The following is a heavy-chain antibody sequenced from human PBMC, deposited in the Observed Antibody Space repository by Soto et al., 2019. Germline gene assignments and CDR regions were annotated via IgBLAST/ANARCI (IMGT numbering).Heavy chain of an antibody. Sequence: RRLSCAASGFTFSSYSMNWVRQAPGKGLEWVSSISSSSSYIYYADSVKGRFTISRDNAKNSLYLQMNSLRAEDTAVYYCARIAAAGRNYYYGMDVWGQGTTVTVSS. D-gene: IGHD6-13*01. V-gene: IGHV3-21*01. J-gene: IGHJ6*02. CDR1: GFTFSSYS. CDR3: ARIAAAGRNYYYGMDV. CDR2: ISSSSSYI.